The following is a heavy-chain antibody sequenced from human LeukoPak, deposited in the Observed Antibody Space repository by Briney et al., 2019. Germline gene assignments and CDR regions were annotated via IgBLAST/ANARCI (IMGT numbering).Heavy chain of an antibody. D-gene: IGHD1-14*01. CDR2: TSAHNDDT. CDR1: GYTFTSYG. V-gene: IGHV1-18*01. Sequence: ASVKVSCKASGYTFTSYGISWVRQAPGQGLEWMGWTSAHNDDTNYAETLQGRLTMTTDISTSTAYMELTRLRSDDTAVYYLSRDWESRNHFFDPRGQGTLVNVSS. CDR3: SRDWESRNHFFDP. J-gene: IGHJ5*02.